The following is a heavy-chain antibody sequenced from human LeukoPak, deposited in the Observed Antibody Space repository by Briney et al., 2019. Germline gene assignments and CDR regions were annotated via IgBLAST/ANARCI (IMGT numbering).Heavy chain of an antibody. V-gene: IGHV1-8*01. CDR2: MNPNSGNT. D-gene: IGHD6-6*01. CDR3: ARGRSSSAPDDDY. Sequence: GASVKVSCKASGYTFTSYDMNWVRQATGQGLEWMGWMNPNSGNTGYAQKFQGRVTMTRNTSISTAYMELSSLRSEDTAVYYCARGRSSSAPDDDYWGQGTLVTVSS. CDR1: GYTFTSYD. J-gene: IGHJ4*02.